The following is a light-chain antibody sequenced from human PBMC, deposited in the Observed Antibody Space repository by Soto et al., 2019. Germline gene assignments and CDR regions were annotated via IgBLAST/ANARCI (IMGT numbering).Light chain of an antibody. V-gene: IGLV2-8*01. J-gene: IGLJ2*01. CDR1: SSYIGGYKY. CDR3: SSYAGSNTVV. Sequence: QSALTQPPSASGSPGQSVTISCTGTSSYIGGYKYVSWYQQHPGKAPKLMIYEVNERPSGVPDRFSGSKSGNTASLTVSGLQAEDEADYYCSSYAGSNTVVFGGATKLTVL. CDR2: EVN.